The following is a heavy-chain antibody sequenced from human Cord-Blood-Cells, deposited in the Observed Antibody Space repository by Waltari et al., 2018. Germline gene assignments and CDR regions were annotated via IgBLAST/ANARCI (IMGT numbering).Heavy chain of an antibody. Sequence: QVQLVQTGAEVKKPGASVKVSCKASGYTFTSYDINWVRQATGQGLEWMGWMNPNSGNTGYAQKFQGRVTITRNTSISTAYMELSSLRSEETAVYYCARWSRSVDAFDIWGQGTMVTVSS. D-gene: IGHD6-6*01. CDR3: ARWSRSVDAFDI. V-gene: IGHV1-8*03. CDR1: GYTFTSYD. CDR2: MNPNSGNT. J-gene: IGHJ3*02.